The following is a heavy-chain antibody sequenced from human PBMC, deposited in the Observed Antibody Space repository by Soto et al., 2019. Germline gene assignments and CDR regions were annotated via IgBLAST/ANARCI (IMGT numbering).Heavy chain of an antibody. CDR2: IIPIFGTA. V-gene: IGHV1-69*13. Sequence: SVKVSCKASGGTFSSYAISWVRQAPGQGLEWMGGIIPIFGTANYAQKFQGRVTITADESTSTAYMELSSLRSEDTAVYYCAREGAAYYYYGMDAWGQGTTVTVSS. CDR1: GGTFSSYA. J-gene: IGHJ6*02. D-gene: IGHD6-25*01. CDR3: AREGAAYYYYGMDA.